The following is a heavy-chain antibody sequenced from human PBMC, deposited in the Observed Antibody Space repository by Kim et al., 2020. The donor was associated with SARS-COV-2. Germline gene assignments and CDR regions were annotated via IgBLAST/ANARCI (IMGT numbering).Heavy chain of an antibody. J-gene: IGHJ4*02. D-gene: IGHD5-18*01. Sequence: GGSLRLSCAASGFTVSSNYMSWVRQAPGKGLEWVSVIYSGGSTYYADSVKGRFTISRDNSKNTLYLQMNSLRAEDTAVYYCARVDVYSYGLGSLDNWGQGTLVTVSS. V-gene: IGHV3-53*01. CDR1: GFTVSSNY. CDR2: IYSGGST. CDR3: ARVDVYSYGLGSLDN.